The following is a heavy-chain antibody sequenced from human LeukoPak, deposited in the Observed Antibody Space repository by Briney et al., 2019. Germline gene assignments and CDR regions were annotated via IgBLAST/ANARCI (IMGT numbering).Heavy chain of an antibody. V-gene: IGHV4-39*02. CDR1: GGSISSTTYS. J-gene: IGHJ1*01. CDR3: ARGPTLKYFHH. CDR2: IYYSGTT. Sequence: PSETLSLTGTVSGGSISSTTYSWGWIRQPPGKGLEWIGTIYYSGTTYYNPSLKSRVTISVDTSKNQFSLELSSMTAADTAVYYCARGPTLKYFHHWGQGTLVSVSS.